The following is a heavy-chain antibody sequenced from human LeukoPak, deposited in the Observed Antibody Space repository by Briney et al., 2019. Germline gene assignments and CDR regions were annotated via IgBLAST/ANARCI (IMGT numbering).Heavy chain of an antibody. CDR1: GGSISSSNW. CDR3: ARVRYSDSSVLTRKSSYYFDY. D-gene: IGHD3-22*01. CDR2: IYHSGST. V-gene: IGHV4-4*02. Sequence: PSETLSLTCAVSGGSISSSNWWTWVRQPPGKGLEWIGEIYHSGSTNYNPSLKSRVTISVDKSKNQFSLKPSSVTAADSGVYYCARVRYSDSSVLTRKSSYYFDYWGQGTLVTVSS. J-gene: IGHJ4*02.